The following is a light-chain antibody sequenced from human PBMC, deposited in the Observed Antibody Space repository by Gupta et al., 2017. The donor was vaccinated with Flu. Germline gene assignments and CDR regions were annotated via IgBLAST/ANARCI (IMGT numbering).Light chain of an antibody. CDR1: STNNGASYN. Sequence: STNNGASYNVPWHQQLPGTAPKLLFYSNSNRPSGVLDRFSGSKSGTSASLTITGPQAEDEADYYCPACDSSLSGWVFGGGTKLTVL. V-gene: IGLV1-40*01. CDR3: PACDSSLSGWV. CDR2: SNS. J-gene: IGLJ3*02.